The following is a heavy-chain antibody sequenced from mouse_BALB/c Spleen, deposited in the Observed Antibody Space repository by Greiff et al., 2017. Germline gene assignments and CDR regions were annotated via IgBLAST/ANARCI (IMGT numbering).Heavy chain of an antibody. Sequence: QVQLKESGAELVKPGASVKLSCKASGYTFTSYYMYWVKQRPGQGLEWIGGINPSNGGTNFNEKFKSKATLTVDKSSSTAYMQLSSLTSEDSAVYYCTRRGSSYYYAMDYWGQGTSVTVSS. CDR2: INPSNGGT. J-gene: IGHJ4*01. CDR1: GYTFTSYY. V-gene: IGHV1S81*02. D-gene: IGHD1-1*01. CDR3: TRRGSSYYYAMDY.